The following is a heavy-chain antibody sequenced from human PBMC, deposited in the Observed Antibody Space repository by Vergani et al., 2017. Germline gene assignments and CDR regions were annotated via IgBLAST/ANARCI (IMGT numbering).Heavy chain of an antibody. CDR2: IYTSGST. CDR1: GGSISSGSYY. J-gene: IGHJ4*02. Sequence: QVQLQESGPGLVKPSQTLSLTCTVSGGSISSGSYYWSWIRQPAGKGLEWIGRIYTSGSTNYNPSLKSRVTISVDTSKNQFSLKLSAVTAADTALYYCARETDDYGDYYYFDYWGQGTLVTVSS. V-gene: IGHV4-61*02. CDR3: ARETDDYGDYYYFDY. D-gene: IGHD4-17*01.